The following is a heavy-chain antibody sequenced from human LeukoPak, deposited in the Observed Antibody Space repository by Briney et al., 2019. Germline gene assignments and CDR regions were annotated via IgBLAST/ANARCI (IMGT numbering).Heavy chain of an antibody. Sequence: LGGSLRLSCAASGFIVSGDFMSWVRQAPGKGLEWVSYISSSGSTIYYADSVKGRFTISRDNAKNSLYLQMNSLRAEDTATYYCARGLPATLLDYWGQGTLVTVSS. D-gene: IGHD2-2*01. J-gene: IGHJ4*02. CDR2: ISSSGSTI. CDR1: GFIVSGDF. CDR3: ARGLPATLLDY. V-gene: IGHV3-11*01.